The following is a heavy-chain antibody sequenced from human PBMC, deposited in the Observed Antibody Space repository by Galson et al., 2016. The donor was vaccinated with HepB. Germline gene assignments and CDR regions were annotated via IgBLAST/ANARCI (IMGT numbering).Heavy chain of an antibody. Sequence: SETLSLTCTVSGGSICSYHWSWIRQSPGKGLEWMGYIQYSGSIEYQPSLKSRLTISADPSKSQLSLKLTSVTAADTAVYYCARPKDYLGSSFDCWGQGILVTVSS. V-gene: IGHV4-59*08. CDR1: GGSICSYH. D-gene: IGHD6-6*01. CDR2: IQYSGSI. J-gene: IGHJ4*02. CDR3: ARPKDYLGSSFDC.